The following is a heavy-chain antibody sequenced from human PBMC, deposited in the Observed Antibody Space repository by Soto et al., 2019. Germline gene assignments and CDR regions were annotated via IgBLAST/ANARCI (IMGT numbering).Heavy chain of an antibody. CDR3: VRDQFDN. CDR2: ISPGLGFI. V-gene: IGHV3-21*01. J-gene: IGHJ4*02. CDR1: GFNFNDYQ. Sequence: GGSLRLSCAASGFNFNDYQIHGVRQAPGEGLEWVSGISPGLGFIYYADSVRGRFTISRDNSNKSVFLQLNSLRVDDTATYYCVRDQFDNWGQGRMVTVSS.